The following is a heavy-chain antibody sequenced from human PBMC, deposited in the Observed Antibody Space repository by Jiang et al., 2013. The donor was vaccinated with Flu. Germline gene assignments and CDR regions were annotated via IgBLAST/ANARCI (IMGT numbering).Heavy chain of an antibody. CDR1: GFSLSTSGMC. CDR2: IDWDDDK. V-gene: IGHV2-70*11. Sequence: KPTQTLTLTCTFSGFSLSTSGMCVSWIRQPPGKALEWLARIDWDDDKYYSTSLKTRLTISKDTSKNQVVLTMTNMDPVDTATYYCARYYYDSSVGQSRGGMDVWGQGTTVTVSS. J-gene: IGHJ6*02. D-gene: IGHD3-22*01. CDR3: ARYYYDSSVGQSRGGMDV.